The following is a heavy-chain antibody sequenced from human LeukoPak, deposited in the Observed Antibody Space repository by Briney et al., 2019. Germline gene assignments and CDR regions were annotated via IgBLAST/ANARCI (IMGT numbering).Heavy chain of an antibody. J-gene: IGHJ4*02. CDR3: ARGRVRGAFDY. V-gene: IGHV3-21*01. CDR2: ISSSSSYI. D-gene: IGHD3-10*01. Sequence: GGSLRLSCAASAFTLSSYSMNWVRQAHGKGLEWDSSISSSSSYIYYADSVKGRFTISRDNAKNSLYLQMNSLRAEDTVVYYCARGRVRGAFDYWGQGTLVTVSS. CDR1: AFTLSSYS.